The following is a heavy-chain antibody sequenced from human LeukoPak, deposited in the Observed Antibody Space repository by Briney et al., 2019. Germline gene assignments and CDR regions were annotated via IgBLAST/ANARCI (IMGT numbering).Heavy chain of an antibody. J-gene: IGHJ4*02. CDR1: GFTFSSYA. D-gene: IGHD3-10*01. CDR2: ISYDGSNK. V-gene: IGHV3-30*04. Sequence: GGSLGLSCAASGFTFSSYAMHWVRQAPGKGLEWVAVISYDGSNKYYADSVKGRFTISRDNSKNTLYLQMNSLRAEDTAVYYCASPYYYGSGSYVDYWGQGTLVTVSS. CDR3: ASPYYYGSGSYVDY.